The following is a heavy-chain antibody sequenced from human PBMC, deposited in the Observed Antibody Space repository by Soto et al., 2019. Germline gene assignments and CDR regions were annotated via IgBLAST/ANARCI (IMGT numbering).Heavy chain of an antibody. CDR1: GASISSSNW. D-gene: IGHD3-3*01. CDR3: ARDQIFGVVRTHYYYGMDV. J-gene: IGHJ6*02. V-gene: IGHV4-4*02. CDR2: IYHSGST. Sequence: SETLSLTCAVSGASISSSNWWSWVRQPPGKGLEWIGEIYHSGSTNYNPSLMNRVTISVDKSKNQFSLKLSSVTAADTAVYYCARDQIFGVVRTHYYYGMDVWGQGTTVNVSS.